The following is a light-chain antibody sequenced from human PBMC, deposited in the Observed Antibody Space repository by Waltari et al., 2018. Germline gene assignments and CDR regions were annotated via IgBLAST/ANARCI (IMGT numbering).Light chain of an antibody. CDR3: QHSYGTPPT. J-gene: IGKJ4*01. V-gene: IGKV1-39*01. CDR2: DAS. CDR1: QSVRTY. Sequence: DIQMTQSPSSLSASVGDSVTITCRASQSVRTYLHWYQHQPGRAPRLVIYDASTLQRGVPSRFTGVGSGTLFTLTIRGLQPEDFATYYCQHSYGTPPTFGGGTRVEI.